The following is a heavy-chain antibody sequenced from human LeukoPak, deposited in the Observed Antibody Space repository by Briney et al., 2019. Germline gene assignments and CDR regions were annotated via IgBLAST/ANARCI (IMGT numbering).Heavy chain of an antibody. J-gene: IGHJ3*02. CDR3: ARDVPYRYCSSTSCYHDAFDI. CDR1: GGSISSYY. Sequence: PSETLSLTCTVSGGSISSYYWSWIRQPAGKGLEWIGRIYTSGSTNYNPSLKSRVTMSVDTSKNQFSLKLSSVTAADTAVYYCARDVPYRYCSSTSCYHDAFDIWGQGTMVTVSS. CDR2: IYTSGST. V-gene: IGHV4-4*07. D-gene: IGHD2-2*01.